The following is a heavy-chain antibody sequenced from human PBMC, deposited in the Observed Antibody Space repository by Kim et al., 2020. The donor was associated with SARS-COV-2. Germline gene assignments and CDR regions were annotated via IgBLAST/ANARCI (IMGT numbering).Heavy chain of an antibody. CDR2: IRCDGHGS. CDR1: GFEFGDYG. Sequence: GGSLRLSCVGSGFEFGDYGMHWVRQAPGKGLEWVGFIRCDGHGSWYAYAVSVKVSVTIEREEYYSYLQMPSHSMENTACEDCASSLELLPTYYYKYIWG. CDR3: ASSLELLPTYYYKYI. D-gene: IGHD1-26*01. J-gene: IGHJ6*03. V-gene: IGHV3-43*02.